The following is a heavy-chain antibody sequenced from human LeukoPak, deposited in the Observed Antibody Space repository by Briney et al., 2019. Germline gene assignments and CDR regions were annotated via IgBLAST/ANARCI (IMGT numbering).Heavy chain of an antibody. CDR2: INPSGSST. D-gene: IGHD3-22*01. CDR3: ARGVRSYNSSGYNWFDP. Sequence: GASVKVSCTASGYTFTSYYMHWVRQAPGQGLEWMGIINPSGSSTSYAQKFQGRVTMTRDTSTSTVYMELSSPRSEDTAVYYCARGVRSYNSSGYNWFDPWGQGTLVTVSS. V-gene: IGHV1-46*01. CDR1: GYTFTSYY. J-gene: IGHJ5*02.